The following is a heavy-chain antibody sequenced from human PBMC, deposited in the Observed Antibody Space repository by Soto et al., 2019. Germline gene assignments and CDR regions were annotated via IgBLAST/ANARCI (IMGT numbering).Heavy chain of an antibody. J-gene: IGHJ4*02. D-gene: IGHD7-27*01. CDR2: LYWDDDK. Sequence: QITLKESGPTLVKPTQTLTLTCTFSGFSLSTSGVGVGWIRQPPGKALEWLAFLYWDDDKRYSPSLKSRLTIPKDTSKNQVLLTITNMDPVDTATYYCARTSVNWGSRGLVDYWGQGTLVTVAS. CDR1: GFSLSTSGVG. V-gene: IGHV2-5*02. CDR3: ARTSVNWGSRGLVDY.